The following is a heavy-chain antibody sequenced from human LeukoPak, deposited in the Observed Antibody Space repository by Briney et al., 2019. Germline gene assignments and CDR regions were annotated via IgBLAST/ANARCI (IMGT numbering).Heavy chain of an antibody. J-gene: IGHJ4*02. CDR3: ARDLGGYSYGSSPPGY. Sequence: GASVKVSCKASGGTFSSYAISWVRQAPGQGLEWMGRIIPILGIANYAQKFQGRVTITADKSTSTAYMELSSLRSEDTAVYYCARDLGGYSYGSSPPGYWGQGTLVTVSS. V-gene: IGHV1-69*04. CDR1: GGTFSSYA. D-gene: IGHD5-18*01. CDR2: IIPILGIA.